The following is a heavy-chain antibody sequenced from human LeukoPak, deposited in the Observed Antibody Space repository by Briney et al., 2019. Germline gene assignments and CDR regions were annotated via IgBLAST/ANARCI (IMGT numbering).Heavy chain of an antibody. CDR3: ARHKDSSTYYARAFDY. CDR2: IYYSGNT. Sequence: SETLSLTCTVSGDSISDYYWSWIRQPPGKGLEWIGYIYYSGNTDYNPSLKSRAIISVDMSKNQFSLKLTSVTAADTAIYYCARHKDSSTYYARAFDYWGQGTLVTVSS. CDR1: GDSISDYY. J-gene: IGHJ4*02. V-gene: IGHV4-59*08. D-gene: IGHD3-22*01.